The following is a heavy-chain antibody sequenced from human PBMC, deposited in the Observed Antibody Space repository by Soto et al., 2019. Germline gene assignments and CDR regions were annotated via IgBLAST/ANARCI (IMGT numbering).Heavy chain of an antibody. CDR3: ARGGDFWSGYYRGALDI. CDR2: IKQDGSEK. Sequence: GGSLRLSCAASGFTFSSYWMSWVRQAPGKGLEWVANIKQDGSEKYYVDSVKGRFTISRDNAKNSLYLQMNSLRAEDSAVYYWARGGDFWSGYYRGALDIWGQGTMVTVS. J-gene: IGHJ3*02. D-gene: IGHD3-3*01. CDR1: GFTFSSYW. V-gene: IGHV3-7*03.